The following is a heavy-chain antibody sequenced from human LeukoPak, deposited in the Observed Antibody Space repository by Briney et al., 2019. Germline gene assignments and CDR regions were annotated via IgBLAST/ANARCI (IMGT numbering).Heavy chain of an antibody. CDR2: FSGSGGST. D-gene: IGHD3-9*01. CDR3: ARGKGRYDTLTGDGYFMDV. J-gene: IGHJ6*04. V-gene: IGHV3-23*01. Sequence: GGSLRLSCEASGFTFTKFWMSWVRQAPGKGLECISGFSGSGGSTYYADSVKGRFTISRDNSKNTLYLQMNSLRAEDTAVYYCARGKGRYDTLTGDGYFMDVWGKGTTVTISS. CDR1: GFTFTKFW.